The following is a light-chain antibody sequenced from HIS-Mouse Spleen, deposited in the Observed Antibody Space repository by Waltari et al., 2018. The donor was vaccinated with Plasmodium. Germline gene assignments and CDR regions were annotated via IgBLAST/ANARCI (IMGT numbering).Light chain of an antibody. CDR2: QDS. CDR1: TLGDKY. Sequence: SYELTQPPSVSVSPGQTASLPCSGDTLGDKYACWYQQKPGQSPVLVIYQDSKRPSGIPERFSGSNSGNTATLTISGIQAMDEADYYCQAWDSSTVVFGGGTKLTVL. V-gene: IGLV3-1*01. J-gene: IGLJ2*01. CDR3: QAWDSSTVV.